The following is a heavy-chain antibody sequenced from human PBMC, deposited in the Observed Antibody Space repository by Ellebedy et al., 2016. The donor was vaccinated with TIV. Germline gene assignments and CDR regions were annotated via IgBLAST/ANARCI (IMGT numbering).Heavy chain of an antibody. CDR3: AVVRITMVRGVRFDY. V-gene: IGHV4-31*03. CDR2: IYYSGST. CDR1: GGSISSGGYY. J-gene: IGHJ4*02. D-gene: IGHD3-10*01. Sequence: LRLSXTVSGGSISSGGYYWSWIRQHPGKGLEWIGYIYYSGSTYYNPSLKSRVTISVDTSKNQFSLKLSSVTAADTAVYYCAVVRITMVRGVRFDYWGQGTLVTVSS.